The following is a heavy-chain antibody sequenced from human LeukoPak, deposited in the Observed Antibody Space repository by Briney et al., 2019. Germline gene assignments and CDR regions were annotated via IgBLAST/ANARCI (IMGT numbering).Heavy chain of an antibody. CDR1: GFTFSSYS. J-gene: IGHJ4*02. CDR2: ISSSSSYI. D-gene: IGHD2-15*01. V-gene: IGHV3-21*01. Sequence: GGSLRLSCAASGFTFSSYSMNWVRQAPGKGLEWVSSISSSSSYIYYADSVKGRFTISRDNAKNSLYLQTNSLRAEDTAVYYCAREIRYCSGSKCYLFDYWGQGTLVTVSS. CDR3: AREIRYCSGSKCYLFDY.